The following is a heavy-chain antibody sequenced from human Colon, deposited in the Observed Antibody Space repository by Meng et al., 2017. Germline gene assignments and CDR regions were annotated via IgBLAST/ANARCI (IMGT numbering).Heavy chain of an antibody. CDR2: INHSGGA. CDR3: ARVDFRGKTADSTGLGH. Sequence: WGAGLLNPSGPLSLPWPAYDGALSEYYWGWIRQPPGKGLEWIGEINHSGGANYNPSLQSRVTISVDTSKNQFSLKLSSVIAADTAVYYCARVDFRGKTADSTGLGHWGQGTLVTVSS. CDR1: DGALSEYY. V-gene: IGHV4-34*01. D-gene: IGHD3-16*01. J-gene: IGHJ4*02.